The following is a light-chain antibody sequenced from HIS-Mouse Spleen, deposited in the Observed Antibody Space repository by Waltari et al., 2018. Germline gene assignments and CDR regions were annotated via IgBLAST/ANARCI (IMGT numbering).Light chain of an antibody. V-gene: IGLV2-14*03. J-gene: IGLJ2*01. CDR3: SSYTSSSTEV. Sequence: QSALTQPASVSGSPGQSITISCPGTSSHVGGSTSFSWYPQHPGKAPKIMIYDVSNRPSVVSNRFSGSKSGNTASLTISGLQAEDEADYYCSSYTSSSTEVFGGGTKLTVL. CDR1: SSHVGGSTS. CDR2: DVS.